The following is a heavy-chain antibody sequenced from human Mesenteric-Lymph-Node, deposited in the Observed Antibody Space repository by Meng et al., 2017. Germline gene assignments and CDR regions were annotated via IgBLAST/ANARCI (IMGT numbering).Heavy chain of an antibody. CDR3: ARDIGSSGRNY. CDR1: GGSISSGSYY. J-gene: IGHJ4*02. D-gene: IGHD3-22*01. V-gene: IGHV4-61*02. Sequence: SETLSLTCTVSGGSISSGSYYWSWIRQPAGKGLEWIGRIYTSGSTNYNPSLKSRVTISVDTSKNQFSLKLSSVTAADTAVYYCARDIGSSGRNYWGQGTLVTVPQ. CDR2: IYTSGST.